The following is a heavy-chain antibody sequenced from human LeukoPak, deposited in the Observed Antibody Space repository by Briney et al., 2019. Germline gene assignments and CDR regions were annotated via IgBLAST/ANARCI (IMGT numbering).Heavy chain of an antibody. D-gene: IGHD4-17*01. V-gene: IGHV4-59*01. J-gene: IGHJ4*02. CDR1: GGSISNTNW. CDR2: IYYSGST. CDR3: ARGRPPHDYGTLFDY. Sequence: GTLSLTCGVSGGSISNTNWWSWIRQPPGKGLEWIGYIYYSGSTNYNPSLKRRVTMSVDTSKKQFSLKLSSVTAADTAVYYCARGRPPHDYGTLFDYWGQGSLVTVSS.